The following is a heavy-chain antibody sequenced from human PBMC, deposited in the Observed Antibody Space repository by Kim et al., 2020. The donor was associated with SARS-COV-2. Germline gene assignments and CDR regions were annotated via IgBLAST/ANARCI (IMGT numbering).Heavy chain of an antibody. Sequence: IYAQKFQGRVTMTEDTSTDTAYMELSSLRSEDTAVYYCATGVAVAAEGDYWGQGTLVTVSS. J-gene: IGHJ4*02. CDR3: ATGVAVAAEGDY. D-gene: IGHD6-13*01. V-gene: IGHV1-24*01.